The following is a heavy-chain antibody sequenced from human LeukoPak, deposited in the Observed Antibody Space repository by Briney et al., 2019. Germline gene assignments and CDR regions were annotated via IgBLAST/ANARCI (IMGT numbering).Heavy chain of an antibody. J-gene: IGHJ4*02. CDR1: GYTFTSYG. CDR2: ISVYNGNT. CDR3: ARSPPLAVAGTFDY. V-gene: IGHV1-18*01. D-gene: IGHD6-19*01. Sequence: GASVKVSCKASGYTFTSYGISWVRQAPGQGLEWMGWISVYNGNTNYAQKLQGRVTMTTDTSTSTAYMELRSLRSDDTAVYYCARSPPLAVAGTFDYWGQGTLVTVSS.